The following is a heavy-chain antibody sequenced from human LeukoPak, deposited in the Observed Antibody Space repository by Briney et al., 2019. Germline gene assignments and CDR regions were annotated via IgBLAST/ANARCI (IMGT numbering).Heavy chain of an antibody. CDR1: GFTFSSYA. D-gene: IGHD3-3*01. V-gene: IGHV3-23*01. CDR3: AKSMGEYYDFWSGYLVVDY. Sequence: GGTLRLSCAASGFTFSSYAMSWVRQAPGKGLEWVSAISGSGGSTYYADSVKGRFTISRDNSKNTLYLQMNSLRAEDTAVYYCAKSMGEYYDFWSGYLVVDYWGQGTLVTVSS. CDR2: ISGSGGST. J-gene: IGHJ4*02.